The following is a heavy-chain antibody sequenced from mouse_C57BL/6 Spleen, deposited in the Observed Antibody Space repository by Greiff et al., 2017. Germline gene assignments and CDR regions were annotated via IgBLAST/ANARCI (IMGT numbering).Heavy chain of an antibody. V-gene: IGHV5-4*01. CDR3: ARDAPNYFDY. Sequence: EVKLMESGGGLVKPGGSLKLSCAASGFTFSSYAMSWVRQTPEKRLEWVATISDGGSYTYYPDNVKGRFTISRDNAKNNLYLQMSHLKSEDTAMYYCARDAPNYFDYWGQGTTLTVSS. CDR1: GFTFSSYA. CDR2: ISDGGSYT. J-gene: IGHJ2*01.